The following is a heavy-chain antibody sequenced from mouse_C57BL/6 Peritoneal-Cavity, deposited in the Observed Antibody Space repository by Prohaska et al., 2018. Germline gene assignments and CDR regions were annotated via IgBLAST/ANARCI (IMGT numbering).Heavy chain of an antibody. D-gene: IGHD1-1*01. CDR3: ARSDITTVVSDY. Sequence: MSCKASGYTFTSYTMHWVKQRPGQGLEWIGYINPSSGYTKYNQKFKDKATLTADKSSSTAYMQLSSLTSEDSAVYYCARSDITTVVSDYWGQGTTRTVSS. CDR2: INPSSGYT. J-gene: IGHJ2*01. V-gene: IGHV1-4*01. CDR1: GYTFTSYT.